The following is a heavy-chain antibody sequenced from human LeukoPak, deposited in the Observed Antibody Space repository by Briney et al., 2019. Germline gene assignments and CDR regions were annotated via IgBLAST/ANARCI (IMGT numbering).Heavy chain of an antibody. CDR2: GNPIFGTA. Sequence: SVKVSCKASGGTFSSVAFSWVRQGPGQGLDWMGGGNPIFGTANYAQKFQGRVTITADESTSTAYMELSSLRSEDTAVYYCARVKPAYCGGDCYWYNWFDPWGQGTLVTVSS. D-gene: IGHD2-21*02. CDR3: ARVKPAYCGGDCYWYNWFDP. V-gene: IGHV1-69*01. J-gene: IGHJ5*02. CDR1: GGTFSSVA.